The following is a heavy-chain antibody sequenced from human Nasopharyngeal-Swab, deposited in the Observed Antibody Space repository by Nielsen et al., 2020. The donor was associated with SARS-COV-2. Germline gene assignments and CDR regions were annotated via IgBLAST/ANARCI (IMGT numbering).Heavy chain of an antibody. CDR3: ARDLHY. D-gene: IGHD5/OR15-5a*01. CDR1: GFTFSNYW. Sequence: GESLKISCAASGFTFSNYWMTWVRQAPGKGLEWVANIKPDGSKRNYVDSVEGRFTISRDDARNSLYLQMNSLRAEDTAVYYCARDLHYWGQGTLVTVSS. J-gene: IGHJ4*02. V-gene: IGHV3-7*05. CDR2: IKPDGSKR.